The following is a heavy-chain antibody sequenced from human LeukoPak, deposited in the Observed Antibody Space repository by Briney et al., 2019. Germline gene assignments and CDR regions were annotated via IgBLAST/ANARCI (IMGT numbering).Heavy chain of an antibody. J-gene: IGHJ4*02. Sequence: PGGSLRLSCAASGFTFSSYSMNWIRQAPGKEPQWVSIIYPDGRAFYAESVKGRFTISRDNSRNTLYIEMNILRADDTALYYCARGRLPNGADNWGQGTLVTVSS. CDR2: IYPDGRA. CDR3: ARGRLPNGADN. V-gene: IGHV3-53*01. D-gene: IGHD2-21*02. CDR1: GFTFSSYS.